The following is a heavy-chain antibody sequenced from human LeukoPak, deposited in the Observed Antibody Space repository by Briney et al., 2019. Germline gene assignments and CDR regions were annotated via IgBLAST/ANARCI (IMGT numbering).Heavy chain of an antibody. D-gene: IGHD2-2*01. Sequence: GGSLRLSCAASGFTFSSYAMSWVRQAPGKGLEWVSSISGSGGSTYYADSVKGRFTISRDNSKNTLYLQMNSLRAEDTAVYYCAREYCSSTSCYRSLSDAFDIWGQGTMVTVSS. V-gene: IGHV3-23*01. CDR1: GFTFSSYA. CDR3: AREYCSSTSCYRSLSDAFDI. CDR2: ISGSGGST. J-gene: IGHJ3*02.